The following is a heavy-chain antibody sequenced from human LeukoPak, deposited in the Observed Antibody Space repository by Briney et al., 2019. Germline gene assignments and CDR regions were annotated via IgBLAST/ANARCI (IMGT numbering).Heavy chain of an antibody. Sequence: ASVKVSCKVSGYTLTELSMHWVRQAPGKGLEWMGGFDPEDGETIYAQKFQGRVTMTEDTSTDTAYMELSSLRSDDTAVYYCAREGPYYDIPTVLVSPQFDYWGQGTLVTVSS. V-gene: IGHV1-24*01. J-gene: IGHJ4*02. D-gene: IGHD3-9*01. CDR2: FDPEDGET. CDR1: GYTLTELS. CDR3: AREGPYYDIPTVLVSPQFDY.